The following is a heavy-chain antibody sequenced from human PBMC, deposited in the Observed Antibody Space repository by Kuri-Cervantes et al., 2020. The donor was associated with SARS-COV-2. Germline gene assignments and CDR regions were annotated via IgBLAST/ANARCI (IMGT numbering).Heavy chain of an antibody. Sequence: SETLTLTCTVSGVSISSYNWSWIRQPPGKVLVWIWYIYYSGSNNYYPSLTSRVTITVDTSKNQFSLKLSSVTAADTAVYYCAGDDIVVVVAATPARYLPSYGSYYYYGMDVWGQGTTVTVSS. CDR3: AGDDIVVVVAATPARYLPSYGSYYYYGMDV. D-gene: IGHD2-15*01. V-gene: IGHV4-59*12. J-gene: IGHJ6*02. CDR1: GVSISSYN. CDR2: IYYSGSN.